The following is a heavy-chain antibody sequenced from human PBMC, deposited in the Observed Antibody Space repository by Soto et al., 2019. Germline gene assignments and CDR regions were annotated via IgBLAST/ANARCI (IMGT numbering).Heavy chain of an antibody. J-gene: IGHJ4*02. CDR3: ATGRDYGDYEWSRRYYFDY. Sequence: ASVKVSCKVSGYTLTELSMHWVRQAPGKGLEWMGGFDPEDGETIYAQKFQGRVTMTEDTSTDTACMELSSLRSEDTAVYYCATGRDYGDYEWSRRYYFDYWGQGTLVTVSS. V-gene: IGHV1-24*01. CDR1: GYTLTELS. CDR2: FDPEDGET. D-gene: IGHD4-17*01.